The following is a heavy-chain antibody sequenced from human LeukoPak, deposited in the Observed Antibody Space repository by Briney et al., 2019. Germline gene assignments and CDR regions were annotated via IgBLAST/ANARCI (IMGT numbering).Heavy chain of an antibody. D-gene: IGHD2-15*01. V-gene: IGHV3-23*01. Sequence: GGSLRLSCAASGFTFSSYAMSWVRQAPGKGLEWVSAISGSGGSTYYADSVKGRFTISRDNAKNSLYLQMNSLRAEDTAVYYCAREYCSGGSCYSDAFDIWGQGTMVTASS. J-gene: IGHJ3*02. CDR2: ISGSGGST. CDR3: AREYCSGGSCYSDAFDI. CDR1: GFTFSSYA.